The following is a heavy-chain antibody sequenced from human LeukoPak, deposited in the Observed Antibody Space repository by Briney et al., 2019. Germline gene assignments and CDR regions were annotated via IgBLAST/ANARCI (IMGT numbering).Heavy chain of an antibody. CDR1: GFTFKDYY. J-gene: IGHJ4*02. V-gene: IGHV3-11*04. CDR3: ARDYTGGWNDY. D-gene: IGHD7-27*01. Sequence: GGSLRLSCAASGFTFKDYYMSWMRQAPGKGLEWVSYLSGSGNTIYYADSVKGRFTISRDNAENSLFLQMNSLRADDTAVYYCARDYTGGWNDYWGQGTLVTVSS. CDR2: LSGSGNTI.